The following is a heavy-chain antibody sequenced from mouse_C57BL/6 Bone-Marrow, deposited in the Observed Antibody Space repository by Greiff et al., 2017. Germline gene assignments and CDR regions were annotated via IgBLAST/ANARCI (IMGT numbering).Heavy chain of an antibody. CDR3: ARAITPFFDY. CDR2: INPNNGGT. CDR1: GYTFTDYY. Sequence: EVQLQQSGPELVKPGASVKISCKASGYTFTDYYMNWVKQSHGKSLEWIGDINPNNGGTSYNQKFKGKATLTVDKSSSTAYMELRSLTSEDSAVYYCARAITPFFDYGGKGTTLTVSS. J-gene: IGHJ2*01. D-gene: IGHD1-1*01. V-gene: IGHV1-26*01.